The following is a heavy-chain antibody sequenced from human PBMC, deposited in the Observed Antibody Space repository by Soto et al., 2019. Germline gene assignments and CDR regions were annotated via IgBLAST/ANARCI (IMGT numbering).Heavy chain of an antibody. Sequence: PSETLSLTCAVSGYSISSGYYWGWIRQTPGKGLEWIASIYHSGSTYYNPSLKSRVTISVDTSKNQFSLKLTSVTAADTAVYYCVTSEYSSLSVNWFDPWGQGTLVTVSS. CDR2: IYHSGST. D-gene: IGHD6-6*01. J-gene: IGHJ5*02. V-gene: IGHV4-38-2*01. CDR3: VTSEYSSLSVNWFDP. CDR1: GYSISSGYY.